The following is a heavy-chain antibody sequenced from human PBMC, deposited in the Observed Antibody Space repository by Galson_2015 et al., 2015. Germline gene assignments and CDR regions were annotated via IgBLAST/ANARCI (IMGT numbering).Heavy chain of an antibody. CDR1: GNTFRNHG. J-gene: IGHJ4*02. Sequence: SGAVGKSPGESLRISCRGSGNTFRNHGIGWGRQMPRKGLGWMGFIYPGDSHSKYSPSFQGLVTISADKPTRTAYLQWSSLKASDTAMYYCASLRRADAGAFDYWGQGTLVTVSS. V-gene: IGHV5-51*01. CDR2: IYPGDSHS. D-gene: IGHD2-2*01. CDR3: ASLRRADAGAFDY.